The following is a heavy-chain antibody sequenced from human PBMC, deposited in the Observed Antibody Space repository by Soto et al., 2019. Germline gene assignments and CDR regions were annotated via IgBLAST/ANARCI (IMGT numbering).Heavy chain of an antibody. CDR1: GDTVSNFA. J-gene: IGHJ5*02. D-gene: IGHD3-16*01. CDR2: IIPTFGTT. CDR3: ASLNTSLFAGGEWFDP. V-gene: IGHV1-69*01. Sequence: QVQLVQSGAEVKKPGSSVKVSCKASGDTVSNFAIIWVRQAPGQGLEWMGGIIPTFGTTDYAQSFPGTVSITADESTHTAYMELYTLRSADTAIWFCASLNTSLFAGGEWFDPWGQGTLITFSS.